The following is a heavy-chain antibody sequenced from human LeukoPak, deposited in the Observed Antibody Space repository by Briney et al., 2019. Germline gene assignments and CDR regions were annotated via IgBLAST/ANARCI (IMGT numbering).Heavy chain of an antibody. CDR2: ISAYNGNT. Sequence: GASVKVSCKASGYTFTSYGISWVRQAPGQGLEWMGWISAYNGNTNYAQKLQGRVTMTTDTSTSTAYMELRSLRSDDTAVYYCARDGRSSSWYSPYYYYMDVWGKGTTVTVSS. CDR1: GYTFTSYG. CDR3: ARDGRSSSWYSPYYYYMDV. J-gene: IGHJ6*03. D-gene: IGHD6-13*01. V-gene: IGHV1-18*01.